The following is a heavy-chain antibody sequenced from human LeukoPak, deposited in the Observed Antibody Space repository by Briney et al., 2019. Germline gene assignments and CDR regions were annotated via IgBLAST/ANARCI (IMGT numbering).Heavy chain of an antibody. CDR1: GFTFSRYS. D-gene: IGHD6-19*01. CDR3: ARGGGWTPFDF. Sequence: GGSLRLSCAASGFTFSRYSMNWVRQAPGKGLEWVSYIDSSSTTIYYAESVKGRFTISRDHAKNSLYLEMNSLRAEDTAVYYCARGGGWTPFDFWGQGTLVTVSS. CDR2: IDSSSTTI. J-gene: IGHJ4*02. V-gene: IGHV3-48*01.